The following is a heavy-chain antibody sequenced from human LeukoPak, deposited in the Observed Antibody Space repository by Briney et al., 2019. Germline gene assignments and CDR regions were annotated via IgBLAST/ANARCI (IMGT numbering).Heavy chain of an antibody. D-gene: IGHD4-17*01. V-gene: IGHV4-59*01. CDR3: ANARDVFYGDYVRHYDYYYMDV. CDR2: IHYSGST. J-gene: IGHJ6*03. CDR1: GGSISSYY. Sequence: SETLSLTCTVSGGSISSYYWSWIRQPPGKGLEWIGYIHYSGSTTYNPSLKSRVTISVDTSKNQFSLKLSSVTAADTAVYYCANARDVFYGDYVRHYDYYYMDVWGKGTTVTISS.